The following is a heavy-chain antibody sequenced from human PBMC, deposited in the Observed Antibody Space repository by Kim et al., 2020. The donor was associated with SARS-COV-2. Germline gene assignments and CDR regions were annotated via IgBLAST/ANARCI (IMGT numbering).Heavy chain of an antibody. CDR2: IWYDGSNK. CDR3: ARDRDCSGGSCGGFDY. CDR1: GFTFSSYG. Sequence: GGSLRLSCAASGFTFSSYGMHWVRQAPGKGLEWVAVIWYDGSNKYYADSVKGRFTISRDNSKNTLYLQMNSLRAEDTAVYYCARDRDCSGGSCGGFDYWGQGTLVTVSS. J-gene: IGHJ4*02. D-gene: IGHD2-15*01. V-gene: IGHV3-33*01.